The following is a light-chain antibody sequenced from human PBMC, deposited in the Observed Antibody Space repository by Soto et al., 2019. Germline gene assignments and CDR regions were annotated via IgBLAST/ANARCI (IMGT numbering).Light chain of an antibody. Sequence: SALTQPASVSGSPGQSITISCTGTSSDVGSYNLVSWYQQHPGKAPKLMIYEGSKRPSGVSNRFSGSKSGNTASLTISGLQAEDEADYYCCSYAGSSTFVVLVFGTGTKVTVL. CDR3: CSYAGSSTFVVLV. V-gene: IGLV2-23*03. CDR2: EGS. CDR1: SSDVGSYNL. J-gene: IGLJ1*01.